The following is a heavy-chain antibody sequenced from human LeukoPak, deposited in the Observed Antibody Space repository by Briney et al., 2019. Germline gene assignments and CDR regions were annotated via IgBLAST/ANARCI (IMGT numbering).Heavy chain of an antibody. CDR3: AKDPPYSSSSPPKERDLIS. Sequence: GGSLRLSCAASGFTFSSYAMSWVRQAPGKGLEWVSAISGSGGSTYYADSVKGRFTISRDNSKNTLYLQMNSLRAEDTAVYYCAKDPPYSSSSPPKERDLISWGQGTLVTVSS. V-gene: IGHV3-23*01. J-gene: IGHJ5*02. D-gene: IGHD6-6*01. CDR2: ISGSGGST. CDR1: GFTFSSYA.